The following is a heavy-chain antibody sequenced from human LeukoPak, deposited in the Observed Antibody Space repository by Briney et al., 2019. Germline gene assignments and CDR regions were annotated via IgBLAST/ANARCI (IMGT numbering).Heavy chain of an antibody. V-gene: IGHV4-34*12. J-gene: IGHJ3*02. D-gene: IGHD3-10*01. Sequence: PSETLSLTCGVYGESSSGYYWSWIRQPPGKGLEWIGNIFYSGSTYYSPSLKSRVTISLDTSRNQFSLKLTSVTAADTAVYYCAKSNGYGLVDIWGQGTMVTVSS. CDR2: IFYSGST. CDR3: AKSNGYGLVDI. CDR1: GESSSGYY.